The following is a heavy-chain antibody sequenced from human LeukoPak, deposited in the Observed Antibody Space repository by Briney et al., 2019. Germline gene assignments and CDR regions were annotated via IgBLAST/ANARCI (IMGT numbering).Heavy chain of an antibody. CDR1: GFTVSSNY. V-gene: IGHV3-66*01. Sequence: GGSLRLSCAASGFTVSSNYMSWVRQAPGKGLEWVSVIYSGGSTYYAESVKGRFTISRDNSKNTLYLQMNSLRAEDTAVYYCARSTRAGAAPAGFDIWGQGTMVTVSS. D-gene: IGHD2-2*01. CDR2: IYSGGST. J-gene: IGHJ3*02. CDR3: ARSTRAGAAPAGFDI.